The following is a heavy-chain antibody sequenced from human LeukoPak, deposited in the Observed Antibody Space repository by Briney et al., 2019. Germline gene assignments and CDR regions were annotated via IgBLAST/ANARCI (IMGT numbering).Heavy chain of an antibody. D-gene: IGHD3-22*01. CDR3: ARHRPGPLYYYDSSGLDY. CDR1: GGSISSYY. CDR2: IYYSGST. Sequence: PSETLSLTCTVSGGSISSYYWSWIRQPPGKGLEWIGSIYYSGSTYYNPSLKSRVTISVDTSKNQFSLKLSSVTAADTAVYYCARHRPGPLYYYDSSGLDYWGQGTLVTVSS. J-gene: IGHJ4*02. V-gene: IGHV4-39*07.